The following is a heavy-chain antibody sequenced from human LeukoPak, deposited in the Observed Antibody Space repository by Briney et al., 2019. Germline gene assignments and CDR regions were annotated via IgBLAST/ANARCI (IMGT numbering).Heavy chain of an antibody. Sequence: PGGSLRLSCAASGFTFSSYGMHWVRQAPGKGLEWVAFIRYDGSNKYYADSVKGRFTISRDNAKNSLYLHMNSLRAEDTAVYYCARASSGYEDGFDYWGQGTLVTVSS. CDR3: ARASSGYEDGFDY. CDR1: GFTFSSYG. D-gene: IGHD5-12*01. J-gene: IGHJ4*02. V-gene: IGHV3-30*02. CDR2: IRYDGSNK.